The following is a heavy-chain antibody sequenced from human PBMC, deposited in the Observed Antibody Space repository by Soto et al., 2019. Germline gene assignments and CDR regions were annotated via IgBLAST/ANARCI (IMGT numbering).Heavy chain of an antibody. CDR1: GFTFDDYV. J-gene: IGHJ4*02. CDR2: VNWNGRTT. D-gene: IGHD2-2*01. CDR3: AKAREYNYALDN. Sequence: GGSLRLSCAASGFTFDDYVMHWVRQAPGEGLEWVASVNWNGRTTLYAAAVKGRFSVSRDNGKNSLYLEMTSLRPNDTALYFCAKAREYNYALDNWGQGILVTVSS. V-gene: IGHV3-9*01.